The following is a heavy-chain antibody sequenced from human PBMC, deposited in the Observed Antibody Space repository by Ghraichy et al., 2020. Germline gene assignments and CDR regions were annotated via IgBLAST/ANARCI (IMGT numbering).Heavy chain of an antibody. V-gene: IGHV3-21*01. J-gene: IGHJ5*02. D-gene: IGHD6-19*01. CDR2: ISSSSSYI. CDR1: GFTFSSYS. CDR3: ARKDSSGWYPGWFDP. Sequence: LSLTCAASGFTFSSYSMNWVRQAPGKGLEWVSSISSSSSYIYYADSVKGRFTISRDNAKNSLYLQMNSLRAEDTAVYYGARKDSSGWYPGWFDPWGQGTLVSVSS.